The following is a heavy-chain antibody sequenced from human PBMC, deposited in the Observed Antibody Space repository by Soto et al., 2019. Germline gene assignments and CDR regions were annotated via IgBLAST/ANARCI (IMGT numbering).Heavy chain of an antibody. Sequence: QVQLVQPGAEVKKPESSVKVSCKTSGGTFVRHVISWVRQAPGQGPEWMGKINPLSGISNYAQKFRDRVPFTADTDSSTAYMELSSLRSDDTAVYYCATPACAATWCSPSHNLDRWGQGTLVTVSS. CDR2: INPLSGIS. CDR3: ATPACAATWCSPSHNLDR. D-gene: IGHD2-2*01. J-gene: IGHJ5*02. CDR1: GGTFVRHV. V-gene: IGHV1-69*09.